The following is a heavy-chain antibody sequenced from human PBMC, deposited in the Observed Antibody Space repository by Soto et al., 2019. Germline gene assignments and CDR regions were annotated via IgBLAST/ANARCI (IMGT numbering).Heavy chain of an antibody. CDR3: ANDLIAAAGTSPRGHGMDV. D-gene: IGHD6-13*01. CDR1: GFTFSSYG. V-gene: IGHV3-30*18. J-gene: IGHJ6*02. CDR2: ISYDGSNK. Sequence: QVQLVESGGGVVQPGRSLRLSCAASGFTFSSYGMHWVRQAPGKGLEWVAVISYDGSNKYYADSVKGRFTISRDNSKYTLYLTMTSLGAEDTAVYYCANDLIAAAGTSPRGHGMDVWGRGTTVTVSS.